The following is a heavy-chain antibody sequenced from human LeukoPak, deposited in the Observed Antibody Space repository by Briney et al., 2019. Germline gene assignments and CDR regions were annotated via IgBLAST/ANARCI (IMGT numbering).Heavy chain of an antibody. Sequence: SETLSLTCTVSGGSISSSSYYWGWIRQPPGKGLEWIGSIYYSGSTYYNPSLKSRVTISVDTSKNQFSLKLSSVTAADTAVYYCASSGWFGELFNWFDPWGQGTLVTVSS. CDR1: GGSISSSSYY. J-gene: IGHJ5*02. CDR2: IYYSGST. D-gene: IGHD3-10*01. V-gene: IGHV4-39*01. CDR3: ASSGWFGELFNWFDP.